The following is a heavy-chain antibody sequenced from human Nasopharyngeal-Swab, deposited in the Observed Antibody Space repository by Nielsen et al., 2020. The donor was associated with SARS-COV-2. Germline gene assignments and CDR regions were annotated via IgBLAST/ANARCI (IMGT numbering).Heavy chain of an antibody. J-gene: IGHJ3*02. V-gene: IGHV3-15*01. CDR3: TTDPQGGRFGELLPGAFDI. Sequence: GESLKISCAASGFTFSNAWMSWVRQAPGKGLEWVGRIKSKTDGGTTDYAAPVKGRFTISRDDSKNTLYLQMNSLKTEDTAVYYCTTDPQGGRFGELLPGAFDIWGQGTMVTVSS. CDR2: IKSKTDGGTT. D-gene: IGHD3-10*01. CDR1: GFTFSNAW.